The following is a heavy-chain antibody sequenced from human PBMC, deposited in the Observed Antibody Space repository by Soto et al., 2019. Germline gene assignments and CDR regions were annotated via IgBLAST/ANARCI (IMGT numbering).Heavy chain of an antibody. CDR3: AFDTLTGYYLM. J-gene: IGHJ4*02. CDR2: IIPFIGTA. V-gene: IGHV1-69*11. D-gene: IGHD3-9*01. CDR1: GGTFSSYA. Sequence: GSSVKVSCKASGGTFSSYAISWVRQAPGQGLEWMGRIIPFIGTANYAQKFQGRVTITADESTGTAYMELRSLRSDDTAVYYCAFDTLTGYYLMWGQGTLVTSPQ.